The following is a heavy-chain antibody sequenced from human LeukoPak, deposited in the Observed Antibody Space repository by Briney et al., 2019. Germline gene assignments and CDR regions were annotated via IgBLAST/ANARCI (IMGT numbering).Heavy chain of an antibody. CDR1: GFTFSSYW. J-gene: IGHJ4*02. D-gene: IGHD3-10*01. CDR2: IKQDGSEI. CDR3: ARAQPDYGSGSYYNNY. V-gene: IGHV3-7*01. Sequence: GGSLRLSCAASGFTFSSYWMSWVRQAPGKGLEWVANIKQDGSEIYYVDSVKGRFTISRDNAKNSLYLQMNSLRAEDTAVYYCARAQPDYGSGSYYNNYWGQGTLVTVSS.